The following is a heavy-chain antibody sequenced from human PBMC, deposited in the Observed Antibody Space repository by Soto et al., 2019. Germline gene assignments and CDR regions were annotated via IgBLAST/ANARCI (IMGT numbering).Heavy chain of an antibody. CDR3: ARGPLLRYFDWSEYYFDY. CDR1: GGSISSYY. J-gene: IGHJ4*02. CDR2: IYYSGST. Sequence: SETLSLTCTVSGGSISSYYWSWIRQPPGKGLEWIGYIYYSGSTNYNPSLKSRVTISVDTSKNQFSLKLSSVTAADTAEYYCARGPLLRYFDWSEYYFDYWGQGTLVTVSS. V-gene: IGHV4-59*01. D-gene: IGHD3-9*01.